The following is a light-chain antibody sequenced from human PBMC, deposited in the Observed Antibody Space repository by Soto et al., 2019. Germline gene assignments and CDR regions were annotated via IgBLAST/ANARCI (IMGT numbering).Light chain of an antibody. CDR1: QSVINSSNNKNY. V-gene: IGKV4-1*01. CDR2: WAS. Sequence: DIEMTQSPDSLAVSLGERATINCKSSQSVINSSNNKNYLAWNQQKPGQPPTLLIYWASTREFGVPDRFSGSGSGTDFTLTISSLQAEDVAVYYCQKNYSTPRTFGQGTKVEIK. J-gene: IGKJ1*01. CDR3: QKNYSTPRT.